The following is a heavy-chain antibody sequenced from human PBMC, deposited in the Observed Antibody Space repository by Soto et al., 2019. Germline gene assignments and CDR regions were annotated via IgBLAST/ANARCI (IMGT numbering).Heavy chain of an antibody. D-gene: IGHD5-18*01. Sequence: PGESLKISCKGSGYSFAGYWITWVRQKPGKGLEWMGRIDPSDSQTYYSPSFRGHVTISVTKSITTVFLQWSSLRASDTAMYYCARQIYDSDTGPNFQYYFDSWGHGTPATVSS. CDR3: ARQIYDSDTGPNFQYYFDS. J-gene: IGHJ4*01. V-gene: IGHV5-10-1*01. CDR2: IDPSDSQT. CDR1: GYSFAGYW.